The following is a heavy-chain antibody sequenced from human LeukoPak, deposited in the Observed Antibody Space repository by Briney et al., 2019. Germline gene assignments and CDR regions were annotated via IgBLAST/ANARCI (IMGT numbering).Heavy chain of an antibody. J-gene: IGHJ4*02. CDR3: ARDTPDYPYYFDY. CDR2: ISAFNGNT. V-gene: IGHV1-18*01. CDR1: GYAFTSSG. Sequence: ASVKVSCKASGYAFTSSGISWVRQAPGQGLEWMRWISAFNGNTNYAQKLQGRVTMSTDTSTSTAYMELRSLRSDGTAVYYCARDTPDYPYYFDYWGQGTLVTVSS. D-gene: IGHD4-11*01.